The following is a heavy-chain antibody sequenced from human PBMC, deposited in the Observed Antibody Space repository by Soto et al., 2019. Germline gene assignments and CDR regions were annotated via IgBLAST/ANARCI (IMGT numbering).Heavy chain of an antibody. V-gene: IGHV1-8*01. J-gene: IGHJ3*02. CDR2: MNPNSGNT. CDR3: ARALVTHDAFDI. D-gene: IGHD2-21*02. CDR1: GYTFTSYD. Sequence: QVQLVQSGAEVKKPGASVKVSCKASGYTFTSYDINWVRQATGQGLEWMGWMNPNSGNTGYAQKIQGRVTMNRNTSISTAYMELSSLRSEDTAVYYCARALVTHDAFDIWGQGTMVTVSS.